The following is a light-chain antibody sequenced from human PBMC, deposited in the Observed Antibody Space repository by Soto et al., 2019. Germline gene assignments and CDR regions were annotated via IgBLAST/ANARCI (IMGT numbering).Light chain of an antibody. J-gene: IGLJ2*01. Sequence: QSALTQPASVSGSPGQSITISCTGTSSDVGGFNYVSWYQQHPGNAPKVIIYEVSNRPSGVSNRFSGSKSVNAASLTISGLQAEDEADYYCSSYTSTSTLVLFGGGTQLTVL. V-gene: IGLV2-14*01. CDR2: EVS. CDR3: SSYTSTSTLVL. CDR1: SSDVGGFNY.